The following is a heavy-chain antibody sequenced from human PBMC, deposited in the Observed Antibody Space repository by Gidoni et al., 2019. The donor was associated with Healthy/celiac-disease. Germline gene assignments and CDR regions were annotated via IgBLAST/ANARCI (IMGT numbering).Heavy chain of an antibody. CDR2: IYYSGST. D-gene: IGHD3-10*01. CDR3: ARVTYYYGSGSYYSFDY. CDR1: SISSGDYY. J-gene: IGHJ4*02. V-gene: IGHV4-30-4*01. Sequence: SISSGDYYWSWIRQPPGKGLEWIGYIYYSGSTYYNPSLKSRVTISVDTSKNQFSLKLSSVTAADTAVYYCARVTYYYGSGSYYSFDYWGQGTLVTVSS.